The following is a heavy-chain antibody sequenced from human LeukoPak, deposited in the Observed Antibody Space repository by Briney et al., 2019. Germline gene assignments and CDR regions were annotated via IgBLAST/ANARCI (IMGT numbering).Heavy chain of an antibody. Sequence: GGSLRLSCAASGFTFDNYAMTWVRQAPGKGLEWVSSISSSSSYIYYADSVKGRFTISRDNAKNSLYLQMNSLRAEDTAVYYCARTGVGLDYWGQGTLVTVSS. CDR3: ARTGVGLDY. CDR1: GFTFDNYA. J-gene: IGHJ4*02. V-gene: IGHV3-21*01. CDR2: ISSSSSYI. D-gene: IGHD3-10*01.